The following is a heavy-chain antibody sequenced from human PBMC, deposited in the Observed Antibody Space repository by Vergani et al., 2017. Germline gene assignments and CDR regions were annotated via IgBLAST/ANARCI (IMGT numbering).Heavy chain of an antibody. CDR2: FFSGGST. CDR1: GGSISSSSYF. J-gene: IGHJ6*03. V-gene: IGHV4-39*07. D-gene: IGHD4-11*01. Sequence: QLQLQESGPGLVKASETLSLTCTVSGGSISSSSYFWGWIRQPPGKGLECIGNFFSGGSTYYNPSLKSRVTISVDTSKNQFSLKLSSVTAADTAVYYCARYSNYYYYMDVWGKGTTVTVSS. CDR3: ARYSNYYYYMDV.